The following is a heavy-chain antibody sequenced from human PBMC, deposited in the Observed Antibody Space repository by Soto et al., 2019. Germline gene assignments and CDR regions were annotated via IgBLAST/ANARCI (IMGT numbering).Heavy chain of an antibody. Sequence: QVQLVQSGAEMKKPGASVKVSCEASGYTFTAYHIHWVRQAPGQGLEWMGWINPNGGGTKYAQKFQGRVTMTRDTSINTAYMELTRLTSDDTAVYYCARAVHTMIQGVRFRVDQWGQGTLVTVSS. J-gene: IGHJ4*02. V-gene: IGHV1-2*02. D-gene: IGHD3-10*01. CDR2: INPNGGGT. CDR1: GYTFTAYH. CDR3: ARAVHTMIQGVRFRVDQ.